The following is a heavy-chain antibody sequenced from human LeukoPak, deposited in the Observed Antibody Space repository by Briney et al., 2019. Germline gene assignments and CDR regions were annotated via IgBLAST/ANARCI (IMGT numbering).Heavy chain of an antibody. V-gene: IGHV1-69*04. CDR3: ARDPGSGWYYFDY. Sequence: GASVKVSCKASGGTFSSYAISWVRQAPGQGLEWMGRIIPILGIANYAQKFQGRATITADKSTSTAYMELSSPRSEDTAVYYCARDPGSGWYYFDYWGQGTLVTVSS. J-gene: IGHJ4*02. D-gene: IGHD6-19*01. CDR1: GGTFSSYA. CDR2: IIPILGIA.